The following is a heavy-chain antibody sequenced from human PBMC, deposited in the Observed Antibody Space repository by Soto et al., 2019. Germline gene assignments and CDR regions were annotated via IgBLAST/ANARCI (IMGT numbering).Heavy chain of an antibody. CDR1: GYTLTELS. V-gene: IGHV1-24*01. Sequence: ASVKVSCKVSGYTLTELSMHWVRQPPGKGLEWMGGFDPEDAETIYARRFQGRVTMTEDTSADTAYMELSSLRSEDTAVYYCAAGVVPYGMDVWGLGTTVTVSS. CDR3: AAGVVPYGMDV. D-gene: IGHD2-15*01. CDR2: FDPEDAET. J-gene: IGHJ6*02.